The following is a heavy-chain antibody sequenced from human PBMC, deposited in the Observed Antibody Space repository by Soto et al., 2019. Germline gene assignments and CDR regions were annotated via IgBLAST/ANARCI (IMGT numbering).Heavy chain of an antibody. CDR1: GFTFSSYA. CDR3: AKDWPRGSSGCYGPFDY. V-gene: IGHV3-23*01. D-gene: IGHD6-19*01. CDR2: LSGSGGGT. J-gene: IGHJ4*02. Sequence: EVQLLESGGGLVQPGGSLRLSCAASGFTFSSYAMSWVGQAPGKGLEWVSGLSGSGGGTYADSVKGRFIISRDNSKKTLYLQMTSLRAEDTAVYYCAKDWPRGSSGCYGPFDYWGQGSLVTVSS.